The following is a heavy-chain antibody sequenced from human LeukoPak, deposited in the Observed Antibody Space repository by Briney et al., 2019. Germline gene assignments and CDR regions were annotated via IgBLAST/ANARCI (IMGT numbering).Heavy chain of an antibody. V-gene: IGHV4-39*07. D-gene: IGHD2-2*02. J-gene: IGHJ6*03. Sequence: SETLSLTCSVSGGSVRSSSYYWGWIRQPPGKGLEWVASINYSGNTYYNPSLKSRVTISVDTSKNQFSLKLSSVTAADTAVYYCARGIPAAIGYYYYMDVWGKGTTVTVSS. CDR3: ARGIPAAIGYYYYMDV. CDR2: INYSGNT. CDR1: GGSVRSSSYY.